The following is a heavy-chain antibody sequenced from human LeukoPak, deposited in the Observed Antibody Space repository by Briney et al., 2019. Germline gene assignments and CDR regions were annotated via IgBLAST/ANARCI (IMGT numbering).Heavy chain of an antibody. CDR2: ISYSGST. Sequence: SETLSLTCAVSGDSISTYYWSWIRRPPGKGLEWIGYISYSGSTNYNPSLKSRVTISMDTSKNQVSLKLTSVTAADTALYYCAREGAPIGYYEGWFDPWGQGTLVTVSS. CDR3: AREGAPIGYYEGWFDP. V-gene: IGHV4-59*01. J-gene: IGHJ5*02. D-gene: IGHD3-3*01. CDR1: GDSISTYY.